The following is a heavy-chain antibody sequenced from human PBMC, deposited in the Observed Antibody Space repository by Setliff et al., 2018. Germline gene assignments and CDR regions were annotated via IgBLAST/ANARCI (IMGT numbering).Heavy chain of an antibody. CDR3: ARGVSGSYQRPNFDY. CDR2: LNAGNGNT. V-gene: IGHV1-3*01. D-gene: IGHD3-10*01. Sequence: ASVKVSCKASGYTFTSYGISWVRQAPGQRLEWMGWLNAGNGNTKYSQKFQGRVAITRDTSASTAYMELSSLTSEDTAVYYCARGVSGSYQRPNFDYWGQGTLVTVSS. J-gene: IGHJ4*02. CDR1: GYTFTSYG.